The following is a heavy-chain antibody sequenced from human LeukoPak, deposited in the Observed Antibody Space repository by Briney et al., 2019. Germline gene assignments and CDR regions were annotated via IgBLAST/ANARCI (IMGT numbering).Heavy chain of an antibody. J-gene: IGHJ4*02. V-gene: IGHV1-2*02. CDR2: INPNSGGT. Sequence: ASVKVSCKPSRYTFTDYYIHWVRQAPGQGLEWMGWINPNSGGTHYAQKFQGRVTMTRDTSISTAYMELSRLRSDDPAVYYCARDGMNCTNGLCYHYVFDYWGQGTLVTVSS. CDR3: ARDGMNCTNGLCYHYVFDY. CDR1: RYTFTDYY. D-gene: IGHD2-8*01.